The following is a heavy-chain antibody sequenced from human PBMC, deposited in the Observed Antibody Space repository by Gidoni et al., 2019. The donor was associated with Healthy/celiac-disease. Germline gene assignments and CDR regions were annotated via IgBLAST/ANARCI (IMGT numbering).Heavy chain of an antibody. V-gene: IGHV1-69*01. J-gene: IGHJ6*02. Sequence: QVQLVQSGAEVKKPGSSVKVSCKASGGTFSSYAIRWVRQAPGQGLEWMGGIIPIFGTANYAQKFQGRVTITADESTSTAYMELSSLRSEDTAVYYCAREVSDSSGYIYYYGMDVWGQGTTVTVSS. D-gene: IGHD3-22*01. CDR2: IIPIFGTA. CDR3: AREVSDSSGYIYYYGMDV. CDR1: GGTFSSYA.